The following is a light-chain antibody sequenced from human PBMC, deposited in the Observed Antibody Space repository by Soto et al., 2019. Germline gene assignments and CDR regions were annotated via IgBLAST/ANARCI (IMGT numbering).Light chain of an antibody. Sequence: EIALTQSPATLSLSPVEGATLSCRASQSASRYSAWYQQKPGQATRLLIYDTSNRATAIPARPSASGSGTDFTITISSLEPEGFAVYYCQQRSDSRTFGGGTMVEIK. J-gene: IGKJ4*01. CDR1: QSASRY. CDR2: DTS. CDR3: QQRSDSRT. V-gene: IGKV3-11*01.